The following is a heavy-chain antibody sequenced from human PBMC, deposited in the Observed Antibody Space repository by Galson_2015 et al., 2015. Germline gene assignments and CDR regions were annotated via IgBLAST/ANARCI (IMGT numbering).Heavy chain of an antibody. D-gene: IGHD5-24*01. J-gene: IGHJ4*02. CDR2: ISAYNGNT. CDR1: GYTFTSYG. Sequence: SVKVSCKASGYTFTSYGISRVRQAPGQGLEWMGWISAYNGNTNYAQKLQGRVTMTTDTSTSTAYMELRSLRSDDTAVYYCARDISEDGYNPGYFDYWGQGTLVTVSS. CDR3: ARDISEDGYNPGYFDY. V-gene: IGHV1-18*01.